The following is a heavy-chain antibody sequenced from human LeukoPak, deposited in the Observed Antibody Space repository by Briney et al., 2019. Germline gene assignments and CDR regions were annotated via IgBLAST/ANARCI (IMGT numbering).Heavy chain of an antibody. CDR2: IKHSGST. V-gene: IGHV4-34*01. CDR3: AGVAVAGQGAFEI. J-gene: IGHJ3*02. D-gene: IGHD6-19*01. Sequence: SETLSLTCAVYGGSFSGYYWSWIRQPPGKGQEWIGEIKHSGSTNYNPSLKSRVTISVDTSKNQFSLKLSSVTAADTAVYYCAGVAVAGQGAFEIWGQRTMVTVSS. CDR1: GGSFSGYY.